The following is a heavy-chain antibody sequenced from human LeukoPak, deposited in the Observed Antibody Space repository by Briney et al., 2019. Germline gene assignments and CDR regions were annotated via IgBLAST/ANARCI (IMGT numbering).Heavy chain of an antibody. CDR1: GGSVSSSSYY. V-gene: IGHV4-39*01. D-gene: IGHD5-18*01. CDR2: IYYSGST. CDR3: ARLGYSYGSLNFDY. J-gene: IGHJ4*02. Sequence: PSETLSLTCIVSGGSVSSSSYYWGWIRQPPGKGLEWIGNIYYSGSTYYNPSLKSRVTISVDTSKNQFPLKLSSVTAADTAVYYCARLGYSYGSLNFDYWGQGTLVTVSS.